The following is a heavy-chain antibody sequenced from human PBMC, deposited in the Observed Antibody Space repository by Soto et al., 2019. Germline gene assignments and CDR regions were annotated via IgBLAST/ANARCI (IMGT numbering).Heavy chain of an antibody. J-gene: IGHJ6*02. Sequence: QVQLVESGGGVVQPGRSLRLSCAASGFTFSYHALNWVRQAPGKGPEWVAVISYDGDNKYIAESVKGRFTISRDNSKNTVSLQMTSLRAEDTAMYFCARGTTTSAFSAMDVWGQGTTVTVSS. CDR1: GFTFSYHA. CDR3: ARGTTTSAFSAMDV. CDR2: ISYDGDNK. V-gene: IGHV3-30-3*01. D-gene: IGHD1-1*01.